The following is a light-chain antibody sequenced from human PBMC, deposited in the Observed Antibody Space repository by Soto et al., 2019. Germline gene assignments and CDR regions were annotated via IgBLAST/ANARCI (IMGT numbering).Light chain of an antibody. Sequence: QSVLTQPASVSGSPGQSITISCTGTSTDVGSHKLVSWYQQYPGNAPKLIIFGAYKRPSGVSNRSSGSKSGSTASLTISGLQAEDEADYYCCSNAVGSTYVFGTGTKVTAL. CDR1: STDVGSHKL. J-gene: IGLJ1*01. CDR3: CSNAVGSTYV. V-gene: IGLV2-23*01. CDR2: GAY.